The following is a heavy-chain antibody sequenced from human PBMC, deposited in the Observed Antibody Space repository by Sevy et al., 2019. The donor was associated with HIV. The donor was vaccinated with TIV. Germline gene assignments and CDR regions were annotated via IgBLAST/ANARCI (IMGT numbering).Heavy chain of an antibody. Sequence: GGSLRLSCAASGFTFSSYGMYWVRQAPGKGLEWVAVISYDGSNKYYADSVKGRFTISRDNSKNTLYLQMNSLRAEDTAVYYCAKDRSPYSSSSIAWFDPWGQGTLVTVSS. CDR1: GFTFSSYG. D-gene: IGHD6-6*01. CDR2: ISYDGSNK. CDR3: AKDRSPYSSSSIAWFDP. V-gene: IGHV3-30*18. J-gene: IGHJ5*02.